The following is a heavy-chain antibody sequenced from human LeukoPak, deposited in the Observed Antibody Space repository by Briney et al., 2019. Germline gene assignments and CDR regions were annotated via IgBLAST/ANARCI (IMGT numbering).Heavy chain of an antibody. Sequence: SETLSLTCTVSGGSISGYYWSWFRQPPGKGLEWIGYTHYSGDTNYNPSLKGRLTISVDTSKNQLSLKLNSVTSADTAVYYCARGAWYQDFWGQGTLVTVSS. CDR2: THYSGDT. D-gene: IGHD6-13*01. J-gene: IGHJ4*02. CDR1: GGSISGYY. CDR3: ARGAWYQDF. V-gene: IGHV4-59*01.